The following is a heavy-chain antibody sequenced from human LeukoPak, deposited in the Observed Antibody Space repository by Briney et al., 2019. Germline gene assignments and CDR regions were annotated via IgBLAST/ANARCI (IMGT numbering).Heavy chain of an antibody. D-gene: IGHD2-2*01. Sequence: KPSETLSLTCKVSGGSIRPYFWSWIRQPPGKGLEWIGYIYYSGSTNYNPSLKSRVSMSVDTSANQFSLKLTSVTAADTAVYFCAREGYCSSTNCYGNWFDPWGQGALVTVSS. CDR2: IYYSGST. CDR1: GGSIRPYF. V-gene: IGHV4-59*13. CDR3: AREGYCSSTNCYGNWFDP. J-gene: IGHJ5*02.